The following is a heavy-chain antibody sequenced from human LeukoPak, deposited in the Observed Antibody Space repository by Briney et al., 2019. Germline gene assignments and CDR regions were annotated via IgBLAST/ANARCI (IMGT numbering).Heavy chain of an antibody. Sequence: ASVTVSCTVSGYTLTELSMHWVRQAPGKGLEWMGGFDPEDGETIYAQKFQGRVTTTKDTSTDTAYMELSSLRSEDTAVYYCATVEVLPVNVGWFDPWGQGTLVTVSS. CDR2: FDPEDGET. CDR1: GYTLTELS. V-gene: IGHV1-24*01. D-gene: IGHD3-10*02. J-gene: IGHJ5*02. CDR3: ATVEVLPVNVGWFDP.